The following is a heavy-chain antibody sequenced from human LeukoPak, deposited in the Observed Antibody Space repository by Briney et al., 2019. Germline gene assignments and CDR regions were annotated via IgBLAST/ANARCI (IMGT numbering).Heavy chain of an antibody. D-gene: IGHD6-19*01. CDR3: AREIYSSGWYPTVSYFDY. Sequence: ASVKVSCEASGYTFTSYGISWVRQTPEQGREWMGWISAYNGNTNYAQKLQGRVTMTTDTSTSTAYMELRSLRSDDTAVYYCAREIYSSGWYPTVSYFDYWGQGTLVTVSS. CDR2: ISAYNGNT. CDR1: GYTFTSYG. V-gene: IGHV1-18*01. J-gene: IGHJ4*02.